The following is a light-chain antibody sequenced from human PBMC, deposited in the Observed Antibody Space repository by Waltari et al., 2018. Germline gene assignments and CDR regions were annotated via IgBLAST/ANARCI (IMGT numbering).Light chain of an antibody. Sequence: QSALTQPASVSGSPGQSITISCTGTSSDVGRYNLVSWYQLHPGKAPKLMIYEGSKRPSGVSNRFSGSQSGNTASLTISGLQAEDEADYYCCSYAGSSTWVFGGGTKLTVL. CDR2: EGS. V-gene: IGLV2-23*01. CDR3: CSYAGSSTWV. J-gene: IGLJ3*02. CDR1: SSDVGRYNL.